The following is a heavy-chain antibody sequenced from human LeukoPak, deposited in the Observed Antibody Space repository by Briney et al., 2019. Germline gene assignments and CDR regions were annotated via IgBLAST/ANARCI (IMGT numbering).Heavy chain of an antibody. CDR2: IYYSGST. D-gene: IGHD4-23*01. CDR1: GGSISSYY. CDR3: ARLVDSGWQPSLYYFDY. J-gene: IGHJ4*02. Sequence: SETLSLTCTVSGGSISSYYWSWVRQPPGKGLEWIGYIYYSGSTNYNPSLKSRVTISVDTSKNQFSLKLSSVTAADTAVYYCARLVDSGWQPSLYYFDYWGQGILVTVSP. V-gene: IGHV4-59*01.